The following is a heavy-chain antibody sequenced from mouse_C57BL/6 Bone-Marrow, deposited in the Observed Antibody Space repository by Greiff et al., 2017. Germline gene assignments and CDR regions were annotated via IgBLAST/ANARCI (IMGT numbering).Heavy chain of an antibody. CDR2: IHPNSGST. CDR1: GYTFTSYW. J-gene: IGHJ2*01. V-gene: IGHV1-64*01. D-gene: IGHD1-1*01. Sequence: QVQLKQPGAELVKPGASVKLSCKASGYTFTSYWMHWVKQRPGQGLEWIGMIHPNSGSTNYNEKFKSKATLTVDKSSSTAYMQLSSLTSEDSAVYYCARRGITTVVATPLYYFDYWVQGTTLTVSS. CDR3: ARRGITTVVATPLYYFDY.